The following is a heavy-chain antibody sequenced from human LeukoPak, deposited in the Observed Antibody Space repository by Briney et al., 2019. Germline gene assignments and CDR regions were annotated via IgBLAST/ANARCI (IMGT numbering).Heavy chain of an antibody. D-gene: IGHD2-2*01. CDR1: GGSFSGYY. Sequence: PSETLSLTCAVYGGSFSGYYWSWIRQPPGKGLEWIGEINHSGSTNYNPSLKSRVTISVDTSKNQFSLKLSSMTAADTAVYYCARGVPLIGFDPWGQGTLVTVSS. CDR3: ARGVPLIGFDP. J-gene: IGHJ5*02. CDR2: INHSGST. V-gene: IGHV4-34*01.